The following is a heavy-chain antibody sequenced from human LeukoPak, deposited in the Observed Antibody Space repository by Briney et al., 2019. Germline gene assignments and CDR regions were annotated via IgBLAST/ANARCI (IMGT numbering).Heavy chain of an antibody. V-gene: IGHV3-30*04. CDR2: ISYDGSNK. CDR1: GFTFSSYS. Sequence: GGSLRLSCAASGFTFSSYSMHWVRQAPGKGLEWVAVISYDGSNKYYADSVKGRFTIFRDNSKNTLYLQMNSLRAEDTAVYYCARDYYYDSSGYSLLFDYWGQGTLVTVSS. D-gene: IGHD3-22*01. J-gene: IGHJ4*02. CDR3: ARDYYYDSSGYSLLFDY.